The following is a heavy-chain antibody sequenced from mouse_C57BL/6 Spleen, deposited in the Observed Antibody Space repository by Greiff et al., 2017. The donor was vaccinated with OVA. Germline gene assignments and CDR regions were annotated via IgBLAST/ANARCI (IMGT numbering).Heavy chain of an antibody. CDR1: GFTFSSYT. D-gene: IGHD2-4*01. CDR3: AKHVGLREGFDY. CDR2: ISGGGGNT. J-gene: IGHJ2*01. V-gene: IGHV5-9*01. Sequence: EVKLVESGGGLVKPGGSLKLSCAASGFTFSSYTMYWVRQTPEKRLEWVATISGGGGNTYYPDSVKGRFTLSRDNATNTMYLQMSSLRSEDTALYYFAKHVGLREGFDYWGQGTTLTVSS.